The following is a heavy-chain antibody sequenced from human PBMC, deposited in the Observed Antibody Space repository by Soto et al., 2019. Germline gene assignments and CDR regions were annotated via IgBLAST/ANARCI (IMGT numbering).Heavy chain of an antibody. CDR1: GFSFSTYS. D-gene: IGHD6-6*01. Sequence: EVQLVESGGGLVQPGGSLRLSCAASGFSFSTYSMNWVRQAPGKGLEWVSYISSRSYTIYYIDSVKGRFTISRDNAKSSLYLQMNSLRDEDTAVYYCARGGSSSDNGMDVWRQGTTVTVSS. V-gene: IGHV3-48*02. J-gene: IGHJ6*02. CDR3: ARGGSSSDNGMDV. CDR2: ISSRSYTI.